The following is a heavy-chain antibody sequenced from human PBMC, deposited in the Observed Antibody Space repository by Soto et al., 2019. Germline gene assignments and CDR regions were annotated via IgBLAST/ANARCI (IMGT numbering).Heavy chain of an antibody. V-gene: IGHV4-39*01. CDR1: GDSISNTTSY. CDR3: ARQHGDYYRWFDP. Sequence: PSETLSLTCSVPGDSISNTTSYWGWIRQPPGKGLECIGTIYHSGSTYYNPSLMSRVTLSIDKSKNQFSLKLKSDDTAVYYCARQHGDYYRWFDPWGQGILVTVSS. D-gene: IGHD4-17*01. J-gene: IGHJ5*02. CDR2: IYHSGST.